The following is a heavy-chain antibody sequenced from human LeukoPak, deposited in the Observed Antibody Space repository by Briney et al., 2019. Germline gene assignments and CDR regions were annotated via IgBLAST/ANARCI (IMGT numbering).Heavy chain of an antibody. CDR2: INHGGST. CDR3: GSLQQIRGLNVFDY. J-gene: IGHJ4*02. D-gene: IGHD3-10*01. V-gene: IGHV4-34*01. CDR1: GESFSTYY. Sequence: PSETLSLTCAVYGESFSTYYWSWIRQPPGKGLEWIGEINHGGSTNYNPSLKSRVTLTVDTSKRQFSLKLPSVTAADTAMYFCGSLQQIRGLNVFDYWGQGALVTVSS.